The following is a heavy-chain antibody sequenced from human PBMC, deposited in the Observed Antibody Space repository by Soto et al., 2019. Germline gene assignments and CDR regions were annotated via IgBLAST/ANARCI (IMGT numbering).Heavy chain of an antibody. CDR1: GYSFTSYW. V-gene: IGHV5-51*01. CDR3: ARGVVSKYYYYYGMDV. CDR2: IYPGDSDT. J-gene: IGHJ6*02. Sequence: PGESLKISCNGSGYSFTSYWIGWVRQMPGKGLEWMGIIYPGDSDTRYSPSFQGQVTISADKSISTAYLQWSSLKASDTAMYYCARGVVSKYYYYYGMDVWGQGTTVTVSS. D-gene: IGHD2-15*01.